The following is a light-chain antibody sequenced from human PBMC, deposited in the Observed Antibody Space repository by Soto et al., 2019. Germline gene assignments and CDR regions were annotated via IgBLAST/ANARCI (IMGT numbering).Light chain of an antibody. CDR3: QQRIVWPPIT. CDR2: DST. CDR1: QSIHTS. Sequence: VLTQSPATLSLSPGERATLSCRASQSIHTSLAWYQQKPGQPPRLVVYDSTLRANGVPDRFGGSRSGTEFTLTINNLEPEDFAVYYCQQRIVWPPITFGQGTRLE. V-gene: IGKV3-11*01. J-gene: IGKJ5*01.